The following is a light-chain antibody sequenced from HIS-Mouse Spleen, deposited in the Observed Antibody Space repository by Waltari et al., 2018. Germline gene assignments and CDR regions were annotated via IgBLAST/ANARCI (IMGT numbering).Light chain of an antibody. CDR2: AGS. CDR3: CSYAGSSTWV. J-gene: IGLJ3*02. CDR1: SSDVGSYNL. V-gene: IGLV2-23*01. Sequence: QSALTQPASVSGSPGQSITISCTGTSSDVGSYNLVSWYQQHPGKAPKLMIYAGSKRPSGVVNRCSGSKSGNTASLTISGLQAEDEADYYCCSYAGSSTWVFGGGTKLTVL.